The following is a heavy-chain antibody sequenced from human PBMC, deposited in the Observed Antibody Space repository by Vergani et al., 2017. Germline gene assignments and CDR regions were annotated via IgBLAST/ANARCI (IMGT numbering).Heavy chain of an antibody. D-gene: IGHD1-26*01. Sequence: QVQLQQWGPGLLKPSETLSLTCAVYGRSLSGYYWSWIRLAPGKGLEWIGEINYSGTINYNPTLKSPFNVSIDTSRDHFSLKLRSVSAADTAVYFCARREERWETLRRDDIDVWGQGTLVTVSS. V-gene: IGHV4-34*01. CDR3: ARREERWETLRRDDIDV. CDR2: INYSGTI. J-gene: IGHJ3*01. CDR1: GRSLSGYY.